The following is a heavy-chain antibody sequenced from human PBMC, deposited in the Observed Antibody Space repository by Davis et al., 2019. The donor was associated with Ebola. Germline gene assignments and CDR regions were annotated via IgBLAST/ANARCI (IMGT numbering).Heavy chain of an antibody. CDR2: IHHIGGT. CDR1: GGSISSYY. Sequence: SETLSLTCTVSGGSISSYYWSWIRQPPGKGLEWIGEIHHIGGTNYNPSLKSRVTMSLDTSKNQFSLRLTSMTAADTAVYFCARKPARWENWFDPWGRGALVTVSS. V-gene: IGHV4-34*01. CDR3: ARKPARWENWFDP. J-gene: IGHJ5*02. D-gene: IGHD2-2*01.